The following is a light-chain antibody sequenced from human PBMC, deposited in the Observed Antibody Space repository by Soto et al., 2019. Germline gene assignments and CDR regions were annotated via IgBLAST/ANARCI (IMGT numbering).Light chain of an antibody. V-gene: IGKV3-11*01. CDR3: QQRSNWPPYT. CDR2: DAS. J-gene: IGKJ2*01. CDR1: QSVSIS. Sequence: ETVLTQSPATLSLSPGERATLSCRASQSVSISLVWYQQKPGQAPRLLTYDASTRATGIPARFSGSGSGTDSTLTISSLEPEDFAVYYCQQRSNWPPYTFGQGTKVDIK.